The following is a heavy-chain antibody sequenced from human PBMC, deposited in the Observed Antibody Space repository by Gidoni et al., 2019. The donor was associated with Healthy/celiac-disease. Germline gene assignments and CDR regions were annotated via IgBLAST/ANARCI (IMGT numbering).Heavy chain of an antibody. CDR1: GGSISSSSYY. D-gene: IGHD6-6*01. V-gene: IGHV4-39*01. CDR3: ARQGRVAARPGSVGWFDP. Sequence: QLQLQESGPGLVKPSETLSLTCTVSGGSISSSSYYWGWIRQPPGKGLEWIGSIYYSGSTYYNPSLKSRVTISVDTSKNQFSLKLSSVTAADTAVYYCARQGRVAARPGSVGWFDPWGQGTLVTVSS. J-gene: IGHJ5*02. CDR2: IYYSGST.